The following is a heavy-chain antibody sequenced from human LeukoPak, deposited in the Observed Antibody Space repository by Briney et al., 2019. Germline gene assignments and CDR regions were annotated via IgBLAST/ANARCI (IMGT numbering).Heavy chain of an antibody. J-gene: IGHJ4*02. CDR3: ARDLSRGKSGWYDY. V-gene: IGHV3-11*05. CDR1: GFIFSDSS. CDR2: ISSSSSYT. D-gene: IGHD6-19*01. Sequence: GGSLRLSCTASGFIFSDSSMNWVRQAPGKGLEWPSYISSSSSYTNSADSVKGRFTISRDNAKNSLYLQMNSLRAEDTAMYYCARDLSRGKSGWYDYWGQGTLVTVSS.